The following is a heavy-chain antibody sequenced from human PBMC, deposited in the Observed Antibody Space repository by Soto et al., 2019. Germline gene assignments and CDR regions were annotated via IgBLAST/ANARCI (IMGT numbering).Heavy chain of an antibody. Sequence: GGSLRLSCAASGFTFSDYQMSWIRQAPGKGLEWVSYITSSADRIDYADSVKGRFTISRDNAKNSLFLQMNILRAEDTAVYYCARDFSELTGYYYFMDVWGQGTTVTVSS. V-gene: IGHV3-11*01. J-gene: IGHJ6*03. CDR3: ARDFSELTGYYYFMDV. D-gene: IGHD1-7*01. CDR2: ITSSADRI. CDR1: GFTFSDYQ.